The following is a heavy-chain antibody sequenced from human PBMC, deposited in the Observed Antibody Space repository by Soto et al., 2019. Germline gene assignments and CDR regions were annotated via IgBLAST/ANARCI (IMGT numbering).Heavy chain of an antibody. Sequence: EVQLLESGGGLVQPGASLRLSCAASGFTFSSYTMSWVRQAPGKGLEWVSSITGSSGSTYYADSVKGRFTISRDNSKNTLYLQMNSLRAEDTALYYCAKDLSGGDPWGQGTLVTVSS. CDR3: AKDLSGGDP. CDR2: ITGSSGST. J-gene: IGHJ5*02. CDR1: GFTFSSYT. V-gene: IGHV3-23*01. D-gene: IGHD2-15*01.